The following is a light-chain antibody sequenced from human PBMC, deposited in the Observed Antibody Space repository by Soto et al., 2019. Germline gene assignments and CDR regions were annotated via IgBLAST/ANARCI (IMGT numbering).Light chain of an antibody. CDR2: GAS. CDR3: QQCNNWVFT. Sequence: EIVMTQSPATLSVSPGERATLSCRASQSVSSNLAWYQQKPGQAPRLLIYGASTRATGIPARFSGSGSGTEFSLTISSLQSEDFALYYCQQCNNWVFTFGPGTKVDIK. J-gene: IGKJ3*01. V-gene: IGKV3-15*01. CDR1: QSVSSN.